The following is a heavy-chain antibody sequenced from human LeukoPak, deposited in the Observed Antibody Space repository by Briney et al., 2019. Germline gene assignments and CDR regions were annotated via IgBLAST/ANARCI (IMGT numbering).Heavy chain of an antibody. J-gene: IGHJ4*02. Sequence: GGSLRLSCAASGFTFSSYSMNWVRQAPGKGLEWVSSISSSSSYIYYADSVKGRFTISRDNAKNSLYLQTNSLRAEGTAVYYCATSVYYYGSGSFYWGQGTLVTVSS. CDR3: ATSVYYYGSGSFY. D-gene: IGHD3-10*01. V-gene: IGHV3-21*01. CDR2: ISSSSSYI. CDR1: GFTFSSYS.